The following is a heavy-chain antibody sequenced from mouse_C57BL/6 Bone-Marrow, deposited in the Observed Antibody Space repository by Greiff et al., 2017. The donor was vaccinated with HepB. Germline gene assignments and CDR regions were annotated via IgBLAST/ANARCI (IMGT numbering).Heavy chain of an antibody. V-gene: IGHV14-2*01. D-gene: IGHD2-2*01. CDR3: ATMVKAIDY. CDR1: GFNIKDYY. J-gene: IGHJ2*01. Sequence: VQLQQSGAELVKPGASVKLSCTASGFNIKDYYMRWVKQRTEQGLGWIGRIDTEDGETNYAPKFQGKSTITAYTSSNTAYLQLSTLTAEDTAVYDCATMVKAIDYWGQGTTLTVSS. CDR2: IDTEDGET.